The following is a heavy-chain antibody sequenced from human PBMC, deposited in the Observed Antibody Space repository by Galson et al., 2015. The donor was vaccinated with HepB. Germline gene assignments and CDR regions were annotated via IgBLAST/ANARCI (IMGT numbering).Heavy chain of an antibody. CDR1: GFTFEDYP. CDR2: ISWNSAGI. J-gene: IGHJ4*02. Sequence: SLRLSCAASGFTFEDYPMHWVRQAPGKGLEWVSGISWNSAGIGFADSVKGRFTISRDNAKNSLYLQMNSLRAEDTALYYCVKGQIGASGLEYWGQGALVTVSS. D-gene: IGHD1-1*01. CDR3: VKGQIGASGLEY. V-gene: IGHV3-9*01.